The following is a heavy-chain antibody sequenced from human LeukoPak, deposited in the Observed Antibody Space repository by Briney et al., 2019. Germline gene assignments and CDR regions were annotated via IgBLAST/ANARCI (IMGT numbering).Heavy chain of an antibody. CDR3: AKASRPNRYSTSTNEDFDY. J-gene: IGHJ4*02. CDR2: ISYDGSNK. D-gene: IGHD6-13*01. V-gene: IGHV3-30*04. Sequence: GGSLRLSCAASGFTFSSYAMHWVRQAPGKGLEWVAVISYDGSNKYYADSVKGRFTISRDNSKNTLYLQMNSLRAEDTAVYYCAKASRPNRYSTSTNEDFDYWGQGTLVTVSS. CDR1: GFTFSSYA.